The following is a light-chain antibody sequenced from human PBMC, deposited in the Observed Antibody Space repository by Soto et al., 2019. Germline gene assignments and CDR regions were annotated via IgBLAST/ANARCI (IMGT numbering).Light chain of an antibody. CDR1: QSVGTRF. CDR2: GTS. CDR3: QQYSDFLIS. V-gene: IGKV3-20*01. J-gene: IGKJ3*01. Sequence: EIVLTQSPGTLSLSPGERATLSCRASQSVGTRFLAWYQQLPGQAPRLLIYGTSTRAAGIPDRFIGSGSGTEFTLTITNLQPADFATYYYQQYSDFLISFGPGTTVDFK.